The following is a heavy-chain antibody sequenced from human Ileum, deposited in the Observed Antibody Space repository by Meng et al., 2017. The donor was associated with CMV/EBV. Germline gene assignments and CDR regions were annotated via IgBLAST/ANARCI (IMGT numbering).Heavy chain of an antibody. V-gene: IGHV3-7*01. CDR1: GFTFSTSW. D-gene: IGHD2/OR15-2a*01. CDR2: INHDGSEK. CDR3: ASGYFTSGDY. Sequence: GGSLRLSCAASGFTFSTSWMNWVRQASGKGLEWVANINHDGSEKYYVDSVKGRFTISRDNAKNSVYLQMNGLRAEDTGVYYCASGYFTSGDYWGQGTRVTGYS. J-gene: IGHJ4*02.